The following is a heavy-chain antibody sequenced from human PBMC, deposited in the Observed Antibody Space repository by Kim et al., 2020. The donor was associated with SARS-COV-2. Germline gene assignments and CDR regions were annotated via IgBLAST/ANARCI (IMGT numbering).Heavy chain of an antibody. CDR3: AKDGEQQLVPLLELYGMDV. Sequence: GGSLRLSCAASGFTFSSYAMSWVRQAPGKGLEWVSAISGSGGSTYYADSVKGRFTISRDNSKNTLYLQMNSLRAEDTAVYYCAKDGEQQLVPLLELYGMDVWGQGTTVTVSS. V-gene: IGHV3-23*01. D-gene: IGHD6-13*01. CDR2: ISGSGGST. CDR1: GFTFSSYA. J-gene: IGHJ6*02.